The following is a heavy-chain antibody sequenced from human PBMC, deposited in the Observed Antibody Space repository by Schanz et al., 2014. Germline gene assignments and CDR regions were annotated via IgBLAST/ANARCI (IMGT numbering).Heavy chain of an antibody. CDR3: AKVRYSSGWRGDYFDE. Sequence: EVHLVESGGGLVRPGGSLRLSCAASGFTFSTYAMAWVRQAPGKGLEWVSSINTGGDSTYYADSVKGRFTISRDNSKNTLYLQMNSLRAEDTAVYYCAKVRYSSGWRGDYFDEWGQGTLVTVSS. J-gene: IGHJ4*02. CDR1: GFTFSTYA. D-gene: IGHD6-25*01. V-gene: IGHV3-23*04. CDR2: INTGGDST.